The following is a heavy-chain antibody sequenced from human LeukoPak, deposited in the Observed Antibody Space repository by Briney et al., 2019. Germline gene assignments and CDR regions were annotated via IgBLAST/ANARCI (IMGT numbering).Heavy chain of an antibody. CDR1: GFTFDDYA. CDR2: ISWNSGSI. CDR3: AKWGGEWGFDY. V-gene: IGHV3-9*01. J-gene: IGHJ4*02. Sequence: PGRSLRLSCAASGFTFDDYAMHWVRHAPGKGLEWVSGISWNSGSIGYADSVKGRFTISRDNAKNSLYLQMNSLRAEDTALYYCAKWGGEWGFDYWGQGTLVTVSS. D-gene: IGHD3-10*01.